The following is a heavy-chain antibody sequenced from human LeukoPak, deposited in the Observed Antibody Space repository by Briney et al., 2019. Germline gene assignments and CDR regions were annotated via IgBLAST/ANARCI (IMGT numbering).Heavy chain of an antibody. J-gene: IGHJ4*02. CDR2: ISSSSSYI. D-gene: IGHD5-18*01. Sequence: GGSLRLSCAASGFTFSNYWMSWVRQAPGKGLEWVSSISSSSSYIYYADSVKGRFTISRDNAKNSLYLQMNSLRAEDTAVYYCARGDFVRGYSYGYVDHWGQGTLVTVSS. CDR1: GFTFSNYW. V-gene: IGHV3-21*01. CDR3: ARGDFVRGYSYGYVDH.